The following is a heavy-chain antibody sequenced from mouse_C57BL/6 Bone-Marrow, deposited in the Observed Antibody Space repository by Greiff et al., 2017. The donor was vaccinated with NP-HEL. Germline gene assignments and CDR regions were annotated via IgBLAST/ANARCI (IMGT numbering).Heavy chain of an antibody. J-gene: IGHJ4*01. CDR3: ADSNYEGYAMDY. D-gene: IGHD2-5*01. Sequence: VQLQQPGTELVKPGASVKLSCKASGYTFTSYWMHWVRQRPGQGLEWIGNINPSNGGTNYNEKFKSKATLTVDKSSSTAYMQLSSLTSEDSAVYYCADSNYEGYAMDYWGQGTSVTVSS. CDR2: INPSNGGT. V-gene: IGHV1-53*01. CDR1: GYTFTSYW.